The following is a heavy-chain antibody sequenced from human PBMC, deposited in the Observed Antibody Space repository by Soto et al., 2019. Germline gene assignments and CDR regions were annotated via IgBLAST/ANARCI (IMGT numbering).Heavy chain of an antibody. V-gene: IGHV3-48*01. CDR2: ISSSSSTI. D-gene: IGHD3-16*01. Sequence: GSLRLSCAASGFTFSSYSMNWVRQAPGKGLEWVSYISSSSSTIYYADSVKGRYTISRDNAKNSLYLQMNSLRAEDTAVYYCARFSTLYTGNLDYWGKGPLVTVSS. J-gene: IGHJ4*02. CDR1: GFTFSSYS. CDR3: ARFSTLYTGNLDY.